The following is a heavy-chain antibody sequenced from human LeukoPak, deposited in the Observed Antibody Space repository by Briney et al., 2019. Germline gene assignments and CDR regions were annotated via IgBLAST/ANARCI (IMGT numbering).Heavy chain of an antibody. Sequence: GGSLRLSCAASGFTFSSYSMTWVRQAPGKGLEGVSYISSSSSTIYYADAVKGRFTIYRDNAKNSLYLQMNSLRDEDTAVYYCARDILTGSQSRFQHWGQGTLVTVSS. D-gene: IGHD3-9*01. V-gene: IGHV3-48*02. CDR2: ISSSSSTI. J-gene: IGHJ1*01. CDR3: ARDILTGSQSRFQH. CDR1: GFTFSSYS.